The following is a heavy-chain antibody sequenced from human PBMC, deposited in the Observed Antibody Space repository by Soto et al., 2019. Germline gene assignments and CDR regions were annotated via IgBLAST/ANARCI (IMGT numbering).Heavy chain of an antibody. CDR3: AKLYSSSWYVYYGMDV. V-gene: IGHV3-30*18. D-gene: IGHD6-13*01. Sequence: LRLSCAASGFTFSSYGMHWVRQAPGKGLEWVAVISYDGSNKYYADSVKGRFTISRDNSKNTLYLQMNSLRAEDTAVYYCAKLYSSSWYVYYGMDVWGQGTTVTVSS. CDR1: GFTFSSYG. J-gene: IGHJ6*02. CDR2: ISYDGSNK.